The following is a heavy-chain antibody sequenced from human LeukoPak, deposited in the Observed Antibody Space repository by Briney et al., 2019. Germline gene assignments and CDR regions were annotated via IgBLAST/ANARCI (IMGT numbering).Heavy chain of an antibody. J-gene: IGHJ3*02. CDR3: AKDYDSSGLAAFDI. D-gene: IGHD3-22*01. Sequence: GGSLRLSCAASGFTFTSFGMHWVGQAPSTRLKWRAGISYDGSNKYFADSVKGRFTISRDNSKNTLYLQMNCLRAEDTAVYYCAKDYDSSGLAAFDIWGQGTMVTVSS. CDR1: GFTFTSFG. V-gene: IGHV3-30*18. CDR2: ISYDGSNK.